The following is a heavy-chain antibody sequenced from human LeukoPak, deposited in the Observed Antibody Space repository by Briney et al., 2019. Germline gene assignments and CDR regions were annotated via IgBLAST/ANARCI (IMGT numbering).Heavy chain of an antibody. D-gene: IGHD3-22*01. CDR1: GDSVPSNSAA. J-gene: IGHJ4*02. CDR2: TYYRSKWYN. Sequence: SQTLSLTCAISGDSVPSNSAAWNWIRQSPSRGLEWLGRTYYRSKWYNDYAVSVKSRITINPDTSKNQFSLQLNSVTPEDTAVYYCARVITRDSSGYYFLGFDYWGQGTLVTVSS. CDR3: ARVITRDSSGYYFLGFDY. V-gene: IGHV6-1*01.